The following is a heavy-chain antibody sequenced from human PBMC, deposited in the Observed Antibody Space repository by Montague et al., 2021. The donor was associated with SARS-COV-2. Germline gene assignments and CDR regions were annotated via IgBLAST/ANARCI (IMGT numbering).Heavy chain of an antibody. J-gene: IGHJ4*02. D-gene: IGHD3-3*01. V-gene: IGHV4-39*01. CDR3: ARQMGQSSIFGVVIQYYFDY. CDR2: IYYSGST. Sequence: SETLSLTCVIKGGSLSGFSWGWIRQPPGKGLEWIGSIYYSGSTYYNPSLKSRVTISVDTSKNQFSLKLSSVTAADTAVYYCARQMGQSSIFGVVIQYYFDYWGQGTLVTVSS. CDR1: GGSLSGFS.